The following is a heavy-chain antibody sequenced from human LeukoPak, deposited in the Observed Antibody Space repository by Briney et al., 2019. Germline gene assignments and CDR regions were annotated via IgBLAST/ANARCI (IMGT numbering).Heavy chain of an antibody. CDR1: GGSISSGGYY. D-gene: IGHD4-17*01. Sequence: SGTLSLTCTVSGGSISSGGYYWSWIRQHPGKGLEWIGYIYYSGSTYYNPSLKSRVTISVDTSKNQFSLKLSSVTAADTAVYYYAREATVTPGWFDPWGQGTLVTVSS. J-gene: IGHJ5*02. V-gene: IGHV4-31*03. CDR3: AREATVTPGWFDP. CDR2: IYYSGST.